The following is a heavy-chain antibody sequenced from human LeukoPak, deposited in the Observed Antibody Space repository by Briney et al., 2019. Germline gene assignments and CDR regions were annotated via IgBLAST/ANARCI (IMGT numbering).Heavy chain of an antibody. CDR1: GGTSISYA. J-gene: IGHJ4*02. Sequence: SVKVSCKASGGTSISYAISWVRQAPGQGLEWMGRIIPIFGTANYAQKFQGRVTITTDESTSTAYMELSSLRSEDTAVYYCASGATGDVTIFDYWGQGTLVTVSS. CDR3: ASGATGDVTIFDY. CDR2: IIPIFGTA. V-gene: IGHV1-69*05. D-gene: IGHD7-27*01.